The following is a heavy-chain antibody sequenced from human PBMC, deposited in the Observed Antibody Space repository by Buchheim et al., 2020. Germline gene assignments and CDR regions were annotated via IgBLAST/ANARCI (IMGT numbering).Heavy chain of an antibody. Sequence: QVQLVESGGGVVQPGRSLRLSCAASGFTFSSYGMHWVRQAPGKGLEWVAVIWYDGSNKYYADSVKGRFTISRDNSKNTLYLQMNSLRVEDTAVYYCTLTYYDFWSGYYPFDYWGQGTL. CDR2: IWYDGSNK. J-gene: IGHJ4*02. CDR1: GFTFSSYG. D-gene: IGHD3-3*01. V-gene: IGHV3-33*01. CDR3: TLTYYDFWSGYYPFDY.